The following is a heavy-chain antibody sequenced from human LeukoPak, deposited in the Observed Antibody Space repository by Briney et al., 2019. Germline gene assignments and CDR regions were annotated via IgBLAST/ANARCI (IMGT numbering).Heavy chain of an antibody. Sequence: KPSEPLSLTCTVSGGSISSYYWSWIRQPPGKGLEWIGYIYYSGSTNYNPSLKSRVTIPVDTSKNQFSLKLSSVTAADTAVYYCARESALWVDYYGLGSIPYGMDVWGQGTTVTVSS. CDR1: GGSISSYY. CDR3: ARESALWVDYYGLGSIPYGMDV. J-gene: IGHJ6*02. CDR2: IYYSGST. V-gene: IGHV4-59*12. D-gene: IGHD3-10*01.